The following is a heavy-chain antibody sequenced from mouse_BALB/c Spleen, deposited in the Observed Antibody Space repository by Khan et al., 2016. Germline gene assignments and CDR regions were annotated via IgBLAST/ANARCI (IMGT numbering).Heavy chain of an antibody. V-gene: IGHV1-9*01. CDR2: ILPGSGST. CDR1: GYTFSSYW. CDR3: ARGAY. Sequence: LQQSGAELMKPGASVKISCKATGYTFSSYWIAWVKERPGRGLEWIGEILPGSGSTNYNEKFKGKAPFTAETSSNTAYMQLSSLTSEDSAVSYCARGAYWGQGTLVTVSA. J-gene: IGHJ3*01.